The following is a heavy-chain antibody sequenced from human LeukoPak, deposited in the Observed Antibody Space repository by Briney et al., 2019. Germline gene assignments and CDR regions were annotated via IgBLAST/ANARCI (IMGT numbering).Heavy chain of an antibody. CDR2: INPNSGDT. Sequence: ASVKVSCKASGYTFTGYYVHWVRQAPGQGLEWMGRINPNSGDTNYAQKFQGRVTMTRDTSISTAYMELSRLRSDDTAVYYCAREQISSRHHYYYYYGMDVWGQGTTVTVSS. CDR3: AREQISSRHHYYYYYGMDV. CDR1: GYTFTGYY. J-gene: IGHJ6*02. V-gene: IGHV1-2*06. D-gene: IGHD6-13*01.